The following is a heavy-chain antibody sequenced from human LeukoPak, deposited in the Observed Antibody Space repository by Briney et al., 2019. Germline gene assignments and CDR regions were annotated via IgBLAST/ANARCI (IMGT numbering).Heavy chain of an antibody. D-gene: IGHD5-12*01. Sequence: GRSLSLSCAASGFTFSSYGMHWVRQAPGKGLEWVAVISYDGSNKYYADSVKGRFTISRDNSKNTLYLQMNSLRAEDTAVYYCAKITSSYEFDYWGQGTLVTVSS. CDR1: GFTFSSYG. V-gene: IGHV3-30*18. CDR3: AKITSSYEFDY. CDR2: ISYDGSNK. J-gene: IGHJ4*02.